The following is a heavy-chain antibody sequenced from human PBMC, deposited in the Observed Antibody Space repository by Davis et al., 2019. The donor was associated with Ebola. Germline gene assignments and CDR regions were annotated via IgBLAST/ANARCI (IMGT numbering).Heavy chain of an antibody. CDR1: GFTFSSYW. V-gene: IGHV3-7*03. Sequence: GESLKISCAASGFTFSSYWMSWVRQAPGKGLEWVANIKQDGSEKYYVDSVKGRFTISRDNAKNSLYLQMNSLRAEDTAVYYCARDLGSYYYYGMDVWGQGTTVTVSS. J-gene: IGHJ6*02. D-gene: IGHD3-10*01. CDR2: IKQDGSEK. CDR3: ARDLGSYYYYGMDV.